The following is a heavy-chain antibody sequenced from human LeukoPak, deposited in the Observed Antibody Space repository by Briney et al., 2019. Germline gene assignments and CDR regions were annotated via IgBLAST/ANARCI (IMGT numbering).Heavy chain of an antibody. CDR1: GFTFSSYG. J-gene: IGHJ4*02. Sequence: PGGSLRLSCAASGFTFSSYGMHWVRQAPGKGLEWVAVISYDGSNKYYADSVKGRFTISRDNSKNTLYLQMNSLRAEDTAVCYCARVGNYYGSGSYYKSFDYWGQGTLVTVSS. CDR2: ISYDGSNK. CDR3: ARVGNYYGSGSYYKSFDY. V-gene: IGHV3-30*19. D-gene: IGHD3-10*01.